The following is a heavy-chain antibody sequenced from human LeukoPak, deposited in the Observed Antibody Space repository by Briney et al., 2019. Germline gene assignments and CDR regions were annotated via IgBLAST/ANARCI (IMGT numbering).Heavy chain of an antibody. Sequence: GESLKIFCKGSGYSFTSYWIGWVRQMPGKGLEWMGIIYPGDSDTRYSPSFQGQVTISADKSVSTAYLQWSSLKASDTAMYYCARCMYYGSGSYYLFGYWGQGTLVTVSS. J-gene: IGHJ4*02. CDR3: ARCMYYGSGSYYLFGY. CDR2: IYPGDSDT. CDR1: GYSFTSYW. V-gene: IGHV5-51*01. D-gene: IGHD3-10*01.